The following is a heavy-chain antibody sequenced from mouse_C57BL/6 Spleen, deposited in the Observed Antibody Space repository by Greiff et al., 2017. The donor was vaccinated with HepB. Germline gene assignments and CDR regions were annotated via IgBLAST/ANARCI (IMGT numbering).Heavy chain of an antibody. Sequence: VQLQQPGAELVKPGASVKMSCKASGYTFTSYWITWVKQRPGQGLEWIGDIYPGSGSTNYNEKFKSKATLTVDTSSSTAYMQLSSLTSEDSAVYYCARGDGSSPYYYAMDYWGQGTSVTVSS. CDR1: GYTFTSYW. CDR3: ARGDGSSPYYYAMDY. V-gene: IGHV1-55*01. J-gene: IGHJ4*01. CDR2: IYPGSGST. D-gene: IGHD1-1*01.